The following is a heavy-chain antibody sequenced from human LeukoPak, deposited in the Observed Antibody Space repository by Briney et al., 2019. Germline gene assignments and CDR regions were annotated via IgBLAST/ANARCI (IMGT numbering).Heavy chain of an antibody. CDR3: AGRRDGYAGSAFDI. CDR2: IIPIFGTA. Sequence: SVKVSCKASGGTFSSYAISWVRQAPGQGLEWMGGIIPIFGTANYAQKFQGRVTITTDESTSTAYMELSSLRSEDTAVYYCAGRRDGYAGSAFDIWGQGTMVTVSS. D-gene: IGHD5-24*01. J-gene: IGHJ3*02. CDR1: GGTFSSYA. V-gene: IGHV1-69*05.